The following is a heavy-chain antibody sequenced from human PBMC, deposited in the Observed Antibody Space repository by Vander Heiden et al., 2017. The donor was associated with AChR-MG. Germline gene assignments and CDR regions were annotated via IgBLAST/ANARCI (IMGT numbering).Heavy chain of an antibody. CDR3: AREQYSSSWLHFDY. CDR2: ISYDGKNK. Sequence: QVQLVESGGGVVQPGRSLRLSCAASGFTFSTYARHWVRQVPGKGPEWGAVISYDGKNKYYAASVKGRFTILRDNSKNTLFLQMNSLRAEDTALYYCAREQYSSSWLHFDYWGQGSLVTVSS. J-gene: IGHJ4*02. V-gene: IGHV3-30*04. D-gene: IGHD6-13*01. CDR1: GFTFSTYA.